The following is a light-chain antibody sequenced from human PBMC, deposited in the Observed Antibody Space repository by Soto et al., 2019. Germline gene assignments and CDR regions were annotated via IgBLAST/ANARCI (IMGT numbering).Light chain of an antibody. Sequence: QSVLTQPPSASGSPGQSVTISCTGTSSDVGGYNYVSWYQQYPGRAPKLMIYEVTKRPSGAPDRFSGPKSGNTASLTVSGLQAEDEADYYWSSYAASNNFYFVFGGGTKVTVL. CDR1: SSDVGGYNY. CDR2: EVT. J-gene: IGLJ3*02. CDR3: SSYAASNNFYFV. V-gene: IGLV2-8*01.